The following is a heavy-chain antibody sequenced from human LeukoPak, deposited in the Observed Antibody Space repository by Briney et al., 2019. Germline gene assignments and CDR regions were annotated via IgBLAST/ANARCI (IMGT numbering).Heavy chain of an antibody. J-gene: IGHJ4*02. Sequence: ASVKVSCKASGYTFTSYGITWVRQAPGQGLEWMGGIIPIFGTANYAQKFQGRVTITADKSTSTAYMELSSLRSEDTAVYYCARDSIAVAGTFDYWGQGTLVTVSS. V-gene: IGHV1-69*06. D-gene: IGHD6-19*01. CDR2: IIPIFGTA. CDR1: GYTFTSYG. CDR3: ARDSIAVAGTFDY.